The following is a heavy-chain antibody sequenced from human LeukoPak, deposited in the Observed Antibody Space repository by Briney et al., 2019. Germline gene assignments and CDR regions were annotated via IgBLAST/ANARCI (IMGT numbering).Heavy chain of an antibody. CDR3: ARDRTGDGYNQGRVFDY. D-gene: IGHD5-24*01. CDR1: GFTFSNYA. CDR2: ISYDGSNK. J-gene: IGHJ4*02. Sequence: GGSLRLSCAASGFTFSNYAMHWVRQAPGKGLEWVAVISYDGSNKCYADSVKGRFTISRDISKNTLYLQMNSLRAEDTAVYYCARDRTGDGYNQGRVFDYWGQGTLVTVS. V-gene: IGHV3-30-3*01.